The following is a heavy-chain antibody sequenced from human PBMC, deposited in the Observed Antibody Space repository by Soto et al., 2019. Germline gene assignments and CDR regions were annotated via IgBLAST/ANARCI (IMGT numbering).Heavy chain of an antibody. J-gene: IGHJ4*02. D-gene: IGHD2-15*01. Sequence: EVQLVESGGGLVQPGGSLRLSCAASGFTFSSYSMNWVRQAPGKGLEWVSYIDSSTSTIYYADSVKGRFTISRDNAKNSLYLQMNSLREEDTAVYHCARGLKDIVVVVAALGYWGQGTLVTVSS. CDR1: GFTFSSYS. CDR3: ARGLKDIVVVVAALGY. CDR2: IDSSTSTI. V-gene: IGHV3-48*02.